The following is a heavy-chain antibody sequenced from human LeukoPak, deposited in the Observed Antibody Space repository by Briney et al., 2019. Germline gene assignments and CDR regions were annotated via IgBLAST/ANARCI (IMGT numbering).Heavy chain of an antibody. Sequence: ASVKVSCKTSGYTFTDYFIHWVRQAPGQGLEWMGWINPNSGETNSAQKFQGRVTMTGDTSISTAYMELRRVTSDDTAVYYCARDRDYSNTERGFDYWGQGTLVTVSS. J-gene: IGHJ4*02. CDR2: INPNSGET. CDR3: ARDRDYSNTERGFDY. D-gene: IGHD4-11*01. CDR1: GYTFTDYF. V-gene: IGHV1-2*02.